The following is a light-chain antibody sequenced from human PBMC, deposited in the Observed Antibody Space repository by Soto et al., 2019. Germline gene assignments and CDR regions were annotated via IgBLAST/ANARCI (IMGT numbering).Light chain of an antibody. J-gene: IGLJ3*02. CDR2: LNSDGSH. Sequence: QLVLTQSPSASASLGASVKLTCTLSSGHSNYAIAWHQQQPEKGPRYLMKLNSDGSHSKGDGIPDRFSGSSSGAERYLTISSLQSEDEADYYCQTLGTGPWVFGGGTKLTVL. CDR1: SGHSNYA. V-gene: IGLV4-69*01. CDR3: QTLGTGPWV.